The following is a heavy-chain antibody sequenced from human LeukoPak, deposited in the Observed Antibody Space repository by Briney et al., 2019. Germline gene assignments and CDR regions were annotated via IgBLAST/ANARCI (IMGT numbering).Heavy chain of an antibody. D-gene: IGHD3-22*01. J-gene: IGHJ6*03. CDR3: ARYSHYYDSSGLYYYYYMDV. V-gene: IGHV1-8*01. CDR1: GYTFTSYD. CDR2: MNPNSGNT. Sequence: GASVKVSCTASGYTFTSYDINWVRQATGQGLEWMGWMNPNSGNTGYAQKFQGRVTMTRNTSTSTAYMELSSLRSEDTAVYYCARYSHYYDSSGLYYYYYMDVWGKGTTVTISS.